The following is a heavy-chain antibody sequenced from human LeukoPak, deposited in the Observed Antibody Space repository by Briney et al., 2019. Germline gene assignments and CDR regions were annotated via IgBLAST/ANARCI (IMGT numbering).Heavy chain of an antibody. V-gene: IGHV4-61*01. D-gene: IGHD6-19*01. Sequence: SDTLSLTCTVSGGSVNSGNYYWSWIRQPPGKGLEWIGYIYDSGSTKYNPSLKSRVTISEDTSKNQFSLKLSSVTAADTAVYYCAREYASGWSGTGHWGQGTLVTVSS. J-gene: IGHJ4*02. CDR3: AREYASGWSGTGH. CDR2: IYDSGST. CDR1: GGSVNSGNYY.